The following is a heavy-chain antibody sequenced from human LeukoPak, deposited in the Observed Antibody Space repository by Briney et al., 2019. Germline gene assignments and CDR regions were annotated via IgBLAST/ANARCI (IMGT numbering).Heavy chain of an antibody. CDR3: ARVTRPPVDTPLLPDY. D-gene: IGHD5-18*01. CDR2: INPNSGGT. Sequence: GASVKVSCKASGYTFTGYYMHWVRQAPGQGLEWMGWINPNSGGTNYAQKFQGRVTMTRDTSISTAYMELSRLRSDDTAVYYCARVTRPPVDTPLLPDYWGQGTLVTVSS. CDR1: GYTFTGYY. V-gene: IGHV1-2*02. J-gene: IGHJ4*02.